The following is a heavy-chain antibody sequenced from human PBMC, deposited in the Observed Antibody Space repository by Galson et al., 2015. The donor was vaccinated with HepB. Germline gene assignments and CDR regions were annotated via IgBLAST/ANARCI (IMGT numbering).Heavy chain of an antibody. CDR1: GFTFSSYA. CDR2: ISYDGSNK. J-gene: IGHJ2*01. Sequence: SLRLSCAASGFTFSSYAMHWVRQAPGKGLEWVAVISYDGSNKYYADSVKGRFTISRDNSKNTLYLQMNSLRAEDTAVYYCARGPRTWEQQLVPANFDLWGRGTLVTVSS. V-gene: IGHV3-30-3*01. CDR3: ARGPRTWEQQLVPANFDL. D-gene: IGHD6-13*01.